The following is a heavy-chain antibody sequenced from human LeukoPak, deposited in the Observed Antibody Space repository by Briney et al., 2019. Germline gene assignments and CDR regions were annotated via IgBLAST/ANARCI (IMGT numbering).Heavy chain of an antibody. J-gene: IGHJ4*02. D-gene: IGHD5-12*01. CDR1: GFTFSNYF. CDR2: IKQDGSEI. Sequence: GGSLRLSCATSGFTFSNYFMSWIRQAPGKGLEWVANIKQDGSEIYYVDSVKGRFTISRDNAKNSLYLQMNSLRAEDTAVYYCARGASGYEFDYWGQGTLVTVSS. CDR3: ARGASGYEFDY. V-gene: IGHV3-7*01.